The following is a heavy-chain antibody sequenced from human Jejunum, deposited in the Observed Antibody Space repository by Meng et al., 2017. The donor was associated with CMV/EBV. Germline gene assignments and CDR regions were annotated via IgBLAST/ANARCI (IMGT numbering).Heavy chain of an antibody. CDR2: INWSSAGT. CDR1: GFSFDAYG. J-gene: IGHJ4*02. D-gene: IGHD3-22*01. Sequence: GFSFDAYGLTWVRHAPGKGLEWVSGINWSSAGTYYADSVKGRFTISRDNAKNSLYLQMNSLRDEDTALYYCAGIGDSSGYAKIDYWGQGTLVTVSS. CDR3: AGIGDSSGYAKIDY. V-gene: IGHV3-20*03.